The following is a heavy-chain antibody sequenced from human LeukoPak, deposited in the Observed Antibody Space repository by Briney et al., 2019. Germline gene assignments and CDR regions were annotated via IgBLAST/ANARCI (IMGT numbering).Heavy chain of an antibody. V-gene: IGHV1-8*02. Sequence: ASVKVSCKASGYTFTSYYMHWVRQAPGQGLEWMGWMNPNSGNTGYAQKFQGRVTMTRNTSIGTAYMELSSLRSEDTAVYYCARVGGGSYPYYYYYYMDVWGKGTTVTVSS. CDR1: GYTFTSYY. CDR2: MNPNSGNT. J-gene: IGHJ6*03. CDR3: ARVGGGSYPYYYYYYMDV. D-gene: IGHD1-26*01.